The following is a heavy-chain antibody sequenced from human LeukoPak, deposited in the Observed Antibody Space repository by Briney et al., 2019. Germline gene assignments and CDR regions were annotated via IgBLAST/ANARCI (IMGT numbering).Heavy chain of an antibody. CDR1: GYTFTSYA. CDR2: INTNTGNP. V-gene: IGHV7-4-1*02. J-gene: IGHJ4*02. Sequence: EASVKVSCKASGYTFTSYAMNWVRQAPGQGLEWMGWINTNTGNPTYAQGFTGRFVFSLDTSVSTAYLQISSLKAEDTAVYYCARGVTYYYDSSGYMGTYYFDYWGQGTLVTVSS. CDR3: ARGVTYYYDSSGYMGTYYFDY. D-gene: IGHD3-22*01.